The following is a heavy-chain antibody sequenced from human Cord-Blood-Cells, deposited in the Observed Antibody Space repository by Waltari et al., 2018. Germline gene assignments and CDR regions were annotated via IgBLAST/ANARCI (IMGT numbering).Heavy chain of an antibody. CDR2: FDPEDGET. CDR3: ATGLVRYCGGDCYSAFDI. J-gene: IGHJ3*02. V-gene: IGHV1-24*01. D-gene: IGHD2-21*02. CDR1: GYTLTELS. Sequence: QVQLVQSGAEVKKPGASVKVSCTVSGYTLTELSIPWVRQAPGKGLEWMGGFDPEDGETIYAQKFQGRVTMTEDTSTDTAYMELSSLRSEDTAVYYCATGLVRYCGGDCYSAFDIWGQGTMVTVSS.